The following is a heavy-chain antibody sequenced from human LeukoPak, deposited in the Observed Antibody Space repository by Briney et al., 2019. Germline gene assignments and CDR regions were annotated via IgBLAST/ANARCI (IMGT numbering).Heavy chain of an antibody. CDR3: ARDLDGSGSYSP. V-gene: IGHV4-39*07. D-gene: IGHD3-10*01. J-gene: IGHJ4*02. Sequence: SETLSLTCAVSGGSISSSSYFWGWIRQPPGKGLEWIGSIYYSGGTYYNPSLKSRVTISVDTSKNQFSLKLSSVTAADTAVYYCARDLDGSGSYSPWGQGTLVTVSS. CDR2: IYYSGGT. CDR1: GGSISSSSYF.